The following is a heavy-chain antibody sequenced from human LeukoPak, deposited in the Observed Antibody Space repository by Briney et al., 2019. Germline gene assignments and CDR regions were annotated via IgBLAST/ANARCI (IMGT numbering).Heavy chain of an antibody. Sequence: GGSLRLSCAASGFTFSSYSMNWVRQAPGKGLEWVSSISSSSSYIYYADSVKGRFTISRDNAKNSLYLQMNSLRAEDTAVYYCAREPLAAAVDDAFDIWGQGTMVTVSS. CDR2: ISSSSSYI. J-gene: IGHJ3*02. D-gene: IGHD6-13*01. CDR1: GFTFSSYS. V-gene: IGHV3-21*01. CDR3: AREPLAAAVDDAFDI.